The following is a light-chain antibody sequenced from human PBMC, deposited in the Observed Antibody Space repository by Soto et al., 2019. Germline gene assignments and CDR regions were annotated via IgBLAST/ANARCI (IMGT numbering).Light chain of an antibody. Sequence: QTVVTQEPSFSVSPGGTVTLTCGLSSGSVSTSSYPSWYQQTPGQAPRTLIYSTNTRSSGVPDRFSGSVLGNKAALTITGAQADDESDYYCALYMCSGGLVFGGGTKLTVL. CDR2: STN. CDR1: SGSVSTSSY. CDR3: ALYMCSGGLV. V-gene: IGLV8-61*01. J-gene: IGLJ3*02.